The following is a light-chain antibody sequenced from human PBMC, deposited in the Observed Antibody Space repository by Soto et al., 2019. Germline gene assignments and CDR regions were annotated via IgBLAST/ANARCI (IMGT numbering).Light chain of an antibody. CDR1: NIGSTS. CDR2: DDN. CDR3: QVWNITSDHAI. J-gene: IGLJ1*01. Sequence: SKERTQLPSACVAPAQTARITCGGNNIGSTSVHWYQQRPGQAPVLVVYDDNDRPSGIPERFSGSTSANKATLTITRVEAGDGADYYCQVWNITSDHAIFGTGTTVTVL. V-gene: IGLV3-21*02.